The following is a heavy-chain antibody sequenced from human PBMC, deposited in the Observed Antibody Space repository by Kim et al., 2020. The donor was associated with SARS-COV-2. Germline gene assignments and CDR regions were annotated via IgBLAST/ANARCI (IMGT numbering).Heavy chain of an antibody. CDR2: TYYRSKWYN. CDR3: ARAFNTYYDILTGYSKFDY. J-gene: IGHJ4*02. Sequence: SQTLSLTCAISGDSVSSNSAAWNWIRQSPSRGLEWLGRTYYRSKWYNDYAVSVKSRITINPDTSKNQFSLQLNSVTPEDTAVYYCARAFNTYYDILTGYSKFDYWGQGTLVTVSS. D-gene: IGHD3-9*01. CDR1: GDSVSSNSAA. V-gene: IGHV6-1*01.